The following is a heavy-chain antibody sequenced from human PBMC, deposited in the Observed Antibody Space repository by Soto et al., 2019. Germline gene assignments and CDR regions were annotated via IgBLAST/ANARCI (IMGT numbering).Heavy chain of an antibody. CDR1: RFTFSTYE. V-gene: IGHV3-48*03. CDR3: VRYCSSTLCNGVATRTFDY. CDR2: ISSSGNTV. Sequence: GGSLRLSCAASRFTFSTYEMIWVRQAPGKGLEWVSYISSSGNTVYYADSVKGRFTISRDNTRNSLYLQMNSLRDEDTALYYCVRYCSSTLCNGVATRTFDYWGQGTLVTVSS. D-gene: IGHD2-2*01. J-gene: IGHJ4*02.